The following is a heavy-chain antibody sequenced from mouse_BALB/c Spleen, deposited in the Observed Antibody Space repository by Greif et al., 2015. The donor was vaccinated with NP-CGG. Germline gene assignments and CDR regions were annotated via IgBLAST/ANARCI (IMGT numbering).Heavy chain of an antibody. CDR3: VSGNYDY. V-gene: IGHV10S3*01. CDR1: GFTFNTNA. CDR2: IRSKSNNYAT. J-gene: IGHJ2*01. D-gene: IGHD2-1*01. Sequence: EVQRVESGGGLVQPKGSLKLSCAASGFTFNTNAMNWVRQAPGKGLEWVARIRSKSNNYATYYADPVKDRFTISRDDSQSMLYLQMNNLKTEDTAMYYCVSGNYDYWGQGTTLTVSS.